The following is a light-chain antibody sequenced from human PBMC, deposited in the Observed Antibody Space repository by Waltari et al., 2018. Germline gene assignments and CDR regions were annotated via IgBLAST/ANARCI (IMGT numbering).Light chain of an antibody. Sequence: DIQMTQSPSSLSASVVDRVTIPCRASQSIRSYLNWYQQKPGKAPKLLIYAASSLQSGVPSRFSGSGSGTDFTLTISSLQPEDFATYYCQQSYSTPQTFGQGTKVEIK. CDR2: AAS. V-gene: IGKV1-39*01. CDR3: QQSYSTPQT. CDR1: QSIRSY. J-gene: IGKJ1*01.